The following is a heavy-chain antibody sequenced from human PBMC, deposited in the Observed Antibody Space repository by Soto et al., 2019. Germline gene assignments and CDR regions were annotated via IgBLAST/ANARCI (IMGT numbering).Heavy chain of an antibody. Sequence: LRLSCAASGFTFSNYAMHWVRQAPGKGLEWLALTSYDGNNEYYTDSVKGRFTISRDNSKNTLFLQMNSPRPEDTAVYYCAKDKGVFNWATSYFDYWGQGALVTVSS. CDR3: AKDKGVFNWATSYFDY. D-gene: IGHD1-1*01. J-gene: IGHJ4*02. V-gene: IGHV3-30*18. CDR2: TSYDGNNE. CDR1: GFTFSNYA.